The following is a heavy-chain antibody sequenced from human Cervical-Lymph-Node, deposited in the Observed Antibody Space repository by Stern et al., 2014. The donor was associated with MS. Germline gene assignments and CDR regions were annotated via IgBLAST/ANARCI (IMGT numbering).Heavy chain of an antibody. Sequence: QVQLQESGPGLVKPSQTLSLTCTVSGGSISSGSYYWSWIRQPAGKGLEWIGRIYTSGSTNYNPSLKSRVTISVDTSKNQFPRKLSFVTAADTAVYYCARDCRLRYFDNYGMDVWGQGTTVTVSS. D-gene: IGHD3-9*01. CDR1: GGSISSGSYY. CDR2: IYTSGST. CDR3: ARDCRLRYFDNYGMDV. J-gene: IGHJ6*02. V-gene: IGHV4-61*02.